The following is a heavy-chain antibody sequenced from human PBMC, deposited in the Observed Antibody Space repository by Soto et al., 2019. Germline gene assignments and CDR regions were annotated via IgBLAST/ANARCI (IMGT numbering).Heavy chain of an antibody. V-gene: IGHV4-34*01. J-gene: IGHJ6*03. CDR3: ARGRSTSLNYYYYYMDV. CDR2: INHSGST. CDR1: GGSFSGYY. D-gene: IGHD2-2*01. Sequence: PSETLSLTCAVYGGSFSGYYWSWIRQPPGKGLEWIGEINHSGSTNYNPSLKSRVTISVDTSKNQFSLKLSSVTAADTAVYYCARGRSTSLNYYYYYMDVWGKGTTVTVSS.